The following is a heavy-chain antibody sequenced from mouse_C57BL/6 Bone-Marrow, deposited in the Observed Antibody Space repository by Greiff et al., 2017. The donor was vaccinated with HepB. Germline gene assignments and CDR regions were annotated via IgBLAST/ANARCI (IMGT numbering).Heavy chain of an antibody. D-gene: IGHD1-1*01. Sequence: QVQLKQSGAELARPGASVKLSCKASGYTFTSYGISWVKQRTGQGLEWIGEIYPRSGNTYYNEKFKGKATLTADKSSSTAYMELRSLTSEDSAVYFCARLGYRITTVVDWYFDVWGTGTTVTVSS. CDR3: ARLGYRITTVVDWYFDV. CDR1: GYTFTSYG. J-gene: IGHJ1*03. V-gene: IGHV1-81*01. CDR2: IYPRSGNT.